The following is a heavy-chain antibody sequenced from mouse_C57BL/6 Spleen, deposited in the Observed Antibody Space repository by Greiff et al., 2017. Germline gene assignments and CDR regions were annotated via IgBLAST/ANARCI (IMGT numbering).Heavy chain of an antibody. Sequence: QVQLQQPGTELVKPGASVKLSCKASGYTFTSYWMHWVKQRPGQGLEWIGNINPSNGGTNYNEKFKSKATLTVDKSSSTAYMQLSSLTSEDSAVYYCARKGPTVVATDYAMDYLGQGTSVTVSS. J-gene: IGHJ4*01. CDR3: ARKGPTVVATDYAMDY. D-gene: IGHD1-1*01. V-gene: IGHV1-53*01. CDR2: INPSNGGT. CDR1: GYTFTSYW.